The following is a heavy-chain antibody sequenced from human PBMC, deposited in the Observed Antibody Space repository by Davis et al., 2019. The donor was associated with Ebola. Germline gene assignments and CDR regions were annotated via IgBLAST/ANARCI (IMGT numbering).Heavy chain of an antibody. J-gene: IGHJ4*02. CDR2: ISHSGHT. CDR3: ARVASYGDYFDY. V-gene: IGHV4-30-2*01. CDR1: GGSISSGGYS. D-gene: IGHD4-17*01. Sequence: LRLSCAVSGGSISSGGYSWSWIRQPPGKGLEWIGDISHSGHTYYNPSLRSRLTISVDTSKNHFSLKLSSVTAADTAVYYCARVASYGDYFDYWGLGTLVTVSS.